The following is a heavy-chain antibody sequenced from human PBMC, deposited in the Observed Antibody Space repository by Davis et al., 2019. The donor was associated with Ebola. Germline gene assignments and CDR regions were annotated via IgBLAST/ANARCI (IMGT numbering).Heavy chain of an antibody. CDR1: GFTFSSYS. J-gene: IGHJ6*02. CDR3: AKDQVLSGMDV. CDR2: ISSSSSYI. Sequence: GESLKISCAASGFTFSSYSMNWVRQAPGKGLEWVSSISSSSSYIYYADSVKGRFTISRDNAKNSLYLQMNSLRAEDTAVYYCAKDQVLSGMDVWGQGTTVTVSS. D-gene: IGHD2-15*01. V-gene: IGHV3-21*01.